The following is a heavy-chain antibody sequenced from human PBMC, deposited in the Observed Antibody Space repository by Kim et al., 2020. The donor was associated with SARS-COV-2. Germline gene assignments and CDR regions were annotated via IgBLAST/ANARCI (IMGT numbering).Heavy chain of an antibody. CDR1: GYTLTELS. Sequence: ASVKVSCKVSGYTLTELSMHWVRQAPGKGLEWMGGFDPEDGETIYAQKFQGRVTMTEDTSTDTAYMELSSLRSEDTAVYYCATDQRGYDFWSGSLSSHSVLLDIWGQGTMVTVSS. CDR2: FDPEDGET. D-gene: IGHD3-3*01. V-gene: IGHV1-24*01. J-gene: IGHJ3*02. CDR3: ATDQRGYDFWSGSLSSHSVLLDI.